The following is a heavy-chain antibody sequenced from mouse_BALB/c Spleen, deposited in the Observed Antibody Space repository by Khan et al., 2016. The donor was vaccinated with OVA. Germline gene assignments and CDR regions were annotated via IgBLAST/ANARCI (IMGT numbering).Heavy chain of an antibody. D-gene: IGHD2-3*01. J-gene: IGHJ4*01. CDR3: ARDGSRYKDAMDY. CDR2: ISYSGST. CDR1: GYSITSDYA. V-gene: IGHV3-2*02. Sequence: EVQLVETGPGLVKPSQSLSLTCTVTGYSITSDYAWNWIRQFPGNKLEWMGYISYSGSTNYNPALKSRISITRDTSKNQFFLQLNSVTTEDTATYYCARDGSRYKDAMDYWGQGTSVTVSS.